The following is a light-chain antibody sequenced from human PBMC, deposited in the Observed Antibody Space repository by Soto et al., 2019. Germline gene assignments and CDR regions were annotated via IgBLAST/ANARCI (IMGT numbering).Light chain of an antibody. CDR2: KAS. J-gene: IGKJ1*01. CDR3: QQYNTYQGA. V-gene: IGKV1-5*03. Sequence: DIQMPQSPSTLCASVGERVTITCRASQSVTSCLAWYPQKPGQAPRLLVYKASSLASGVPSVFSGGGSGTDFSLAISSLQPADFATYYCQQYNTYQGAFGQGTKVDIK. CDR1: QSVTSC.